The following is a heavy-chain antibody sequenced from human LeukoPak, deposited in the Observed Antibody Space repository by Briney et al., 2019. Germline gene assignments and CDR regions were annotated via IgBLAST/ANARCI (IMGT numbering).Heavy chain of an antibody. J-gene: IGHJ4*02. CDR3: ARAWYSWGYYFDY. CDR1: GFTFSSYS. V-gene: IGHV3-48*02. Sequence: GGSLRLSCAASGFTFSSYSMNWVRQAPGKGLEWVSYISSSSSTIYYADSVKGRFTISRDNAKNSLYLQMHSLRDEDTAVYYCARAWYSWGYYFDYWGQGTLVTVSS. D-gene: IGHD1-26*01. CDR2: ISSSSSTI.